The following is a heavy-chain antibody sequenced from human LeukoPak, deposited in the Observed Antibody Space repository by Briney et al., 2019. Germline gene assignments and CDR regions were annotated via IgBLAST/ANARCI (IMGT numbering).Heavy chain of an antibody. CDR2: IYYSGST. J-gene: IGHJ3*02. V-gene: IGHV4-59*01. CDR3: ARGRITMVRGVLDAFDI. CDR1: GGSISSYY. D-gene: IGHD3-10*01. Sequence: PSATLSLTCTVSGGSISSYYWSWIRQPPGKGLEWIGYIYYSGSTNYNPSLKSRVTISVDTSKNQFSLKLSSVTAADTAVYYCARGRITMVRGVLDAFDIWGQGTMVTVSS.